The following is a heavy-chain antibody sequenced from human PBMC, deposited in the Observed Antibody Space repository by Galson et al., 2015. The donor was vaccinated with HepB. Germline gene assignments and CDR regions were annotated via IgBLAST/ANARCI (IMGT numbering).Heavy chain of an antibody. Sequence: SLRLSCAASGFTFSSYSMNWVRQAPGKGLEWVSSISSTGSYRHYADSLKGRFTISRDNAKNSLFLQMNSLRAEDTAVYYCARDRSDICSSTSCQYYFDYWGQGTLVTVSS. CDR1: GFTFSSYS. D-gene: IGHD2-2*01. CDR3: ARDRSDICSSTSCQYYFDY. V-gene: IGHV3-21*01. J-gene: IGHJ4*02. CDR2: ISSTGSYR.